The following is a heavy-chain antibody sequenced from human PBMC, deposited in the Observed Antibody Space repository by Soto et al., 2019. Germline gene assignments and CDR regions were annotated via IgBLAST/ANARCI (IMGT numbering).Heavy chain of an antibody. V-gene: IGHV3-7*05. Sequence: EEQLVESGGGLVQPGGSLRLSCAASGFTFSDYYMSWVRQAPGKGLEWVANINQDGSAKSYVDSVRGRFTISRDNGKNSVSLQRETLRDDVTAVYYCAIWNGGFETWGQRTLVNVSS. CDR3: AIWNGGFET. CDR1: GFTFSDYY. CDR2: INQDGSAK. J-gene: IGHJ5*02. D-gene: IGHD1-1*01.